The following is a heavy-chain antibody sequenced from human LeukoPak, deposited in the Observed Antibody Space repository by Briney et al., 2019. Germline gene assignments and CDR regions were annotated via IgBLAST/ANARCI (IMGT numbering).Heavy chain of an antibody. D-gene: IGHD6-13*01. J-gene: IGHJ6*03. Sequence: SETLSLTCTVSGGSISSYYWSWIRQPAGKGLEWIGRIYTSGSSNYNPSLKSRVTMSVDTSKNQFSLKLSSVTAADTAVYYCARDFGSRPYYYYYMDVWGKGTTVTVSS. V-gene: IGHV4-4*07. CDR1: GGSISSYY. CDR3: ARDFGSRPYYYYYMDV. CDR2: IYTSGSS.